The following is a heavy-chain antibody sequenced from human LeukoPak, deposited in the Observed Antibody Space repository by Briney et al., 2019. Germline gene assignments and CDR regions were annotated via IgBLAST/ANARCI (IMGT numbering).Heavy chain of an antibody. V-gene: IGHV3-66*01. CDR3: ARDSYCSGGSCYSD. CDR2: IYSGGNT. D-gene: IGHD2-15*01. J-gene: IGHJ4*02. CDR1: GFTVSSDS. Sequence: PGGSLRLSCAASGFTVSSDSMSWVRQAPGKGLEWGSVIYSGGNTYYADSVKGRFTISRDNAKNSLYLQMNSLRAEDTAVYYCARDSYCSGGSCYSDWGQGTLVTVSS.